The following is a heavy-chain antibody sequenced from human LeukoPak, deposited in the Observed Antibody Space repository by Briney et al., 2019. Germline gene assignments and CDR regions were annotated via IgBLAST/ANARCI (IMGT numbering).Heavy chain of an antibody. J-gene: IGHJ3*02. V-gene: IGHV4-4*07. Sequence: SSETLSLTCTVSGGSISSYYWSWIRQPAGKGLEWIGRIYTSGSTNYNPSLKSRVTMSVDTSKNQFSLKLSSVTAADTAVYYCAREPHSSGWYRDAFDIWGQGTMVTVSS. CDR1: GGSISSYY. CDR3: AREPHSSGWYRDAFDI. CDR2: IYTSGST. D-gene: IGHD6-19*01.